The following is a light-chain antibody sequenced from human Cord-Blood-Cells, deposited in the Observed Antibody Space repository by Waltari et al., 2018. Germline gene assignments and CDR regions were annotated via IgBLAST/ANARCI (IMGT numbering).Light chain of an antibody. CDR3: LQHNSYPFT. Sequence: DIQMTQSPSAMSATVGDRVTIPCRESQGIRNYLAWFQQKPAKVPKRLIYAASSLQSGVPSRFSGSGSGTEFTLTISSLQPEDFATYYCLQHNSYPFTFGPGTKVDIK. CDR1: QGIRNY. V-gene: IGKV1-17*03. J-gene: IGKJ3*01. CDR2: AAS.